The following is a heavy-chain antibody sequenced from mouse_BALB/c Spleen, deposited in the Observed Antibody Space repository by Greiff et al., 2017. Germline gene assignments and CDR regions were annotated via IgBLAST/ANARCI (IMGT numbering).Heavy chain of an antibody. CDR1: GYTFTSYN. CDR2: IYPGNGDT. Sequence: QVQLKQPGAELVKPGASVKMSCKASGYTFTSYNMHWVKQTPGQGLEWIGAIYPGNGDTSYNQKFKGKATLTADKSSSTAYMQLSSLTSEDSAVYYCARWFLDYWGQGTTLTVSS. CDR3: ARWFLDY. V-gene: IGHV1-12*01. D-gene: IGHD2-2*01. J-gene: IGHJ2*01.